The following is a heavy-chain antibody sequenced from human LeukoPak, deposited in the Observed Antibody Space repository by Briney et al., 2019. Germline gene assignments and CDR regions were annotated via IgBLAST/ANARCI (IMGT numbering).Heavy chain of an antibody. Sequence: GASVKVSCKASGYTFTSYDINWVRQATGQGLEWMGWMNPNSGNTGYAQKFQGRVTMTRNTSISTAYMELSSLRSEDTAAYYCARIVANDYYDSSGYYSYYYYGMDVWGQGTTVTVSS. CDR3: ARIVANDYYDSSGYYSYYYYGMDV. CDR2: MNPNSGNT. D-gene: IGHD3-22*01. CDR1: GYTFTSYD. V-gene: IGHV1-8*01. J-gene: IGHJ6*02.